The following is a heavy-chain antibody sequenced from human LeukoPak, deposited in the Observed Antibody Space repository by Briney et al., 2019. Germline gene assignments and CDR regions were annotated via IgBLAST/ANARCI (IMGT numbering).Heavy chain of an antibody. CDR3: AKGNTIFGVVIPLDY. CDR2: ISGTGGNT. CDR1: GFTFSSYS. Sequence: GGSLRLSCAASGFTFSSYSMSWVRQAPGKGLEWASGISGTGGNTYYADSVKGRFTISRDNSMNTLYLQMNSLRAEDTAVYYCAKGNTIFGVVIPLDYWGQGTLVTVSS. J-gene: IGHJ4*02. D-gene: IGHD3-3*01. V-gene: IGHV3-23*01.